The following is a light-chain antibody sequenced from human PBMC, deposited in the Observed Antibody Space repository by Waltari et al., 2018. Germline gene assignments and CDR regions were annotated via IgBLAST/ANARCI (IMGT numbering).Light chain of an antibody. Sequence: AVQLTQSPSSLSASVGDRVTITCRASQAISSALAWYQQKPGKAPNLLIYDASNLESGVPSRFSGSGSVTHFTLTISSLQPADFATYYCQQLHSYPVTFGGGTKVEIK. CDR2: DAS. CDR1: QAISSA. CDR3: QQLHSYPVT. J-gene: IGKJ4*01. V-gene: IGKV1-13*02.